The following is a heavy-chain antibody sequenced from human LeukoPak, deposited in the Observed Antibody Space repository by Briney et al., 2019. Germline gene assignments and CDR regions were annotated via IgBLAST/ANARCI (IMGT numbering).Heavy chain of an antibody. CDR3: ARDAVATFDAFDI. CDR1: GFTVSSNY. D-gene: IGHD5-12*01. J-gene: IGHJ3*02. Sequence: PGGSLRLSCAASGFTVSSNYMSWVRQAPGKGLEWVSVIYSGGSTYYADSVKGRFTISRDNSNNTLYLQMNSLRAEDTAVYYCARDAVATFDAFDIWGQGTMVTVSS. V-gene: IGHV3-53*01. CDR2: IYSGGST.